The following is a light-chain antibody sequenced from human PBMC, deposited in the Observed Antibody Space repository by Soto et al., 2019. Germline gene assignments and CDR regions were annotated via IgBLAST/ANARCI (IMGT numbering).Light chain of an antibody. CDR2: NVN. CDR3: SSYTSSDTYV. V-gene: IGLV2-14*03. CDR1: SSDVGGYNY. Sequence: QCALTKPASVSGSAGQSITISCTGTSSDVGGYNYVSWYQQRSGKAPKLMLYNVNNRPSGVSNRFSGSKSGSTASLTISGLQAEDEADYSCSSYTSSDTYVFGTGTKVTVL. J-gene: IGLJ1*01.